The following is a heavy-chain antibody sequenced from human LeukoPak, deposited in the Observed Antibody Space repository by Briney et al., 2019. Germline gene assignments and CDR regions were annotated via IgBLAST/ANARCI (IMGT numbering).Heavy chain of an antibody. CDR2: ISYDGSNK. V-gene: IGHV3-30*03. CDR3: ARAHYYDSSGYYYPYYYYYYMDV. J-gene: IGHJ6*03. CDR1: GFTVSSNY. D-gene: IGHD3-22*01. Sequence: GGSLRLSCAASGFTVSSNYMSWVRQAPGKGLEWVAVISYDGSNKYNADSVKGRFTISRDNSKNTLYLQMNSLRAEDTAVYYCARAHYYDSSGYYYPYYYYYYMDVWGKGTTVTVSS.